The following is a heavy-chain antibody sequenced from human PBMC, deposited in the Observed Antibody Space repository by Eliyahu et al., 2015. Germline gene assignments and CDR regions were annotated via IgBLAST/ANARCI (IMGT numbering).Heavy chain of an antibody. D-gene: IGHD3-3*01. Sequence: QVELVQSGTXVKKPGASVKVSCKASGYXFIDYFIHWVRQAPGQGLEWMGWINPKSGDANYAQKFQGRVTMTRDMSTTTAYMDLSRLTSDDTAFYYCARDGLWSNNWFHPWGQGTLVTVSS. V-gene: IGHV1-2*02. CDR3: ARDGLWSNNWFHP. J-gene: IGHJ5*02. CDR1: GYXFIDYF. CDR2: INPKSGDA.